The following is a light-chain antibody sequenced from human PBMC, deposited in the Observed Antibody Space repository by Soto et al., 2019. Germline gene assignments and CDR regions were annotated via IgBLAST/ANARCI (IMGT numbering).Light chain of an antibody. CDR1: SSGFGSYNF. Sequence: QSALTQPASVSGSPGQSITISCTGTSSGFGSYNFVSWYQHHPGKAPKLMIYDVSNRPSGVSIRVSGSKSGNTASLTISGLQAEDEADYYCCSYISSSTPYVFGAGTKLTVL. CDR3: CSYISSSTPYV. CDR2: DVS. J-gene: IGLJ1*01. V-gene: IGLV2-14*03.